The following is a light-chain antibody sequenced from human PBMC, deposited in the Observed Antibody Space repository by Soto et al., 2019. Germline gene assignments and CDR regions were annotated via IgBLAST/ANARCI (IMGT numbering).Light chain of an antibody. Sequence: QSVLTQPASVSGSPGQSITISCTGTSSDVGGHNYVSWYQQHPGKAPKLMIYDVSNRPSGVSNRFSGSKSGNTASLTISGLQAEDEADYYCSSHTRSSTLVFGGGTKLTVL. CDR3: SSHTRSSTLV. J-gene: IGLJ2*01. CDR1: SSDVGGHNY. CDR2: DVS. V-gene: IGLV2-14*01.